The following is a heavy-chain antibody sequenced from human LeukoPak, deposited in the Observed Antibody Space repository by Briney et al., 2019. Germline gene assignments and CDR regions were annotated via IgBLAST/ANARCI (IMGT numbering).Heavy chain of an antibody. CDR2: IRSKANSYAT. D-gene: IGHD6-19*01. Sequence: GGSLRLSCAASGFTFSGSAMHWVRQASGKGLEWVGRIRSKANSYATAYAASVKGMFTISRDDSMNTEYLQMNSVKTEVTAVYYCTKERLVSGAYYYYMDVWGKGTTVTVSS. J-gene: IGHJ6*03. CDR3: TKERLVSGAYYYYMDV. CDR1: GFTFSGSA. V-gene: IGHV3-73*01.